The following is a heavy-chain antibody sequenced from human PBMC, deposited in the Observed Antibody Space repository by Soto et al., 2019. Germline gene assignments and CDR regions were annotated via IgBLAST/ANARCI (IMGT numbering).Heavy chain of an antibody. CDR3: ARTTRSHRSHFWFDP. CDR2: IYYSGST. CDR1: GGSISSGGYY. D-gene: IGHD4-4*01. V-gene: IGHV4-31*03. Sequence: QVQLQESGPGLVKPSQTLSLTCTVSGGSISSGGYYWSWIRQHPGKGLEWIGYIYYSGSTYYNPSLKSRVTISVDTSKNQFSLKVSSVTAADTAVYYCARTTRSHRSHFWFDPWGQGTLVTVSS. J-gene: IGHJ5*02.